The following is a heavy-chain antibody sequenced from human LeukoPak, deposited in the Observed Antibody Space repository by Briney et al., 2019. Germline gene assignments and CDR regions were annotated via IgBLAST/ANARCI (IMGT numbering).Heavy chain of an antibody. CDR3: ATPLGSSWYYGMDV. CDR2: INWNGGST. Sequence: GGSLRLSCAASGFTFDDYGMSWVRQAPGKGLEWVSGINWNGGSTGYADSVKGRFTISRDNAKNSLYLQMNSLRAEDTAVYYCATPLGSSWYYGMDVWGQGTTVTVSS. D-gene: IGHD6-13*01. J-gene: IGHJ6*02. CDR1: GFTFDDYG. V-gene: IGHV3-20*04.